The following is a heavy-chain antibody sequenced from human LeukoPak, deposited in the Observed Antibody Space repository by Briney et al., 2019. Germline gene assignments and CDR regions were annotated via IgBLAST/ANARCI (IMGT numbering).Heavy chain of an antibody. D-gene: IGHD1-14*01. CDR2: IYYTGGT. Sequence: SETLSLTCTVSDGSISSSSYYWGWVRQPPGKGLEWIGSIYYTGGTYYNPSLKSRVTISLDTSKNYFSLKLSSVTASDTAVYYCATVRKGLAYFDSWGQGTLVTVSS. J-gene: IGHJ4*02. CDR1: DGSISSSSYY. CDR3: ATVRKGLAYFDS. V-gene: IGHV4-39*07.